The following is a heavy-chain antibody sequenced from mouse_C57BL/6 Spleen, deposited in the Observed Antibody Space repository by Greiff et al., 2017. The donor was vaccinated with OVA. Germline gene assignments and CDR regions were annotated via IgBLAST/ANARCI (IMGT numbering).Heavy chain of an antibody. CDR1: GYTFTDYE. Sequence: QVQLQQSGAELVRPGASVTLSCKASGYTFTDYEMHWVKQTPVHGLEWIGAIDPETGGTAYNQKFKGKAILTADKSSSTAYMELRSLTSEDSAVYYCTREGDYCNLFAYWGQGTLVTVSA. CDR2: IDPETGGT. J-gene: IGHJ3*01. V-gene: IGHV1-15*01. D-gene: IGHD2-1*01. CDR3: TREGDYCNLFAY.